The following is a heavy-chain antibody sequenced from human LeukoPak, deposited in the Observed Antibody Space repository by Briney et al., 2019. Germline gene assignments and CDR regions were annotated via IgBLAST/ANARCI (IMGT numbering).Heavy chain of an antibody. CDR3: ARDRPGVVVPAAIDYYYYMDV. CDR1: GGPSSSYQ. CDR2: IYTNGRT. D-gene: IGHD2-2*01. J-gene: IGHJ6*03. Sequence: GPGCGGPSSSYQWRSIRQPEREGLEWIGRIYTNGRTNYNPSLKSRVTMSVDTSKNQFSLKLSSVTAADTAVYYCARDRPGVVVPAAIDYYYYMDVWGKGTTVTVSS. V-gene: IGHV4-4*07.